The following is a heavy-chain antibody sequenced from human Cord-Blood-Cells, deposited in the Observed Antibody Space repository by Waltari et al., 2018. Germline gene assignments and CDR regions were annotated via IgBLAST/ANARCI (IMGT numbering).Heavy chain of an antibody. CDR2: INHSGST. Sequence: QVQLQQWGAGLLKPSETLSLTCAVYGGSFSGYYWSWIRQPPGKGLEWIGEINHSGSTNYNPSLKSRVTISVDTSKNQFSLKLSSVTAADTAVYYCARYYDFWSSDAFDIWGQGTMVTVSS. CDR1: GGSFSGYY. CDR3: ARYYDFWSSDAFDI. V-gene: IGHV4-34*01. D-gene: IGHD3-3*01. J-gene: IGHJ3*02.